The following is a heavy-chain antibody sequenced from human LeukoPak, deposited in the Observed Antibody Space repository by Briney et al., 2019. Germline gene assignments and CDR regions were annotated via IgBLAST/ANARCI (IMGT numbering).Heavy chain of an antibody. D-gene: IGHD3-9*01. Sequence: GGSLRLSCSASGFTFSSYAMHWVRQAPGKGLEYVSAISSNGGSTYYADSVKGTFTISRDNSKNTLYLQMSSLRAEDTALYYCVKGGPGAYYDILTTLDYWGQGTLVTVSS. CDR3: VKGGPGAYYDILTTLDY. J-gene: IGHJ4*02. V-gene: IGHV3-64D*09. CDR2: ISSNGGST. CDR1: GFTFSSYA.